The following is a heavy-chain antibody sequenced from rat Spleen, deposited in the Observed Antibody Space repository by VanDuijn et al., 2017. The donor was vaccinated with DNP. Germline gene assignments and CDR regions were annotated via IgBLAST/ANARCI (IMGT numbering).Heavy chain of an antibody. CDR3: ARRGHTTGLNWFVY. V-gene: IGHV5S10*01. CDR1: GFTFDNYY. CDR2: SVYNGDRA. J-gene: IGHJ3*01. D-gene: IGHD1-9*01. Sequence: EVHLVESGGGLVQPGRSLKLSCAASGFTFDNYYMAWVRQAPKKGLEWVATSVYNGDRAFYRDSVKGRFTISRDNSKATLYLQMDSLRSEDTATYSCARRGHTTGLNWFVYWGQGTLVTVSS.